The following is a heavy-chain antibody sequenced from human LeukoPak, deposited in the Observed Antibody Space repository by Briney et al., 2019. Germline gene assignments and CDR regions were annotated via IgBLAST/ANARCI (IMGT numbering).Heavy chain of an antibody. CDR1: GFTFNYYW. Sequence: TGGSLRLSCAASGFTFNYYWLTWVRQAPGKGLEWVANIQQDGSEKYYVDSVKGRFIISRDNAKNSLYLQMNSLRAEDTAVYYCARRIQGMAPYYFDYWGQGTLVTVSS. V-gene: IGHV3-7*01. CDR3: ARRIQGMAPYYFDY. CDR2: IQQDGSEK. J-gene: IGHJ4*02. D-gene: IGHD5-24*01.